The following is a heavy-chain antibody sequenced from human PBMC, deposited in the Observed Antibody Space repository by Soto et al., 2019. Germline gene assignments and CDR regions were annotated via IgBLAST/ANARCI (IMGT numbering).Heavy chain of an antibody. CDR1: GLPLRSYW. J-gene: IGHJ4*02. CDR3: ASGGSSLNFDS. CDR2: INSDGSST. Sequence: EVQLVESGGGLVRPGGSLSFSCAAPGLPLRSYWMKWVGKAPGRGLVWVSWINSDGSSTSYADSVKGRFTISRDNAKNTLYLQMNSLRAEDTAVYYCASGGSSLNFDSWGQGTLVTVSS. V-gene: IGHV3-74*01. D-gene: IGHD6-6*01.